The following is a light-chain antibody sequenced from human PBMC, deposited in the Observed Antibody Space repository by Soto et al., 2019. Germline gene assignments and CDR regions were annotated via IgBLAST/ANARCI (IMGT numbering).Light chain of an antibody. V-gene: IGKV1-27*01. CDR3: QKYDSAPWA. CDR2: AAS. J-gene: IGKJ1*01. CDR1: QGISNY. Sequence: IRMTPSPSSLSASTRGRVTITGRASQGISNYLAWYQQKPGKVPKVLIYAASTLQSGVPSRFSGSGSGTDFTLTISSLQPDDVATYYCQKYDSAPWAFGQGPK.